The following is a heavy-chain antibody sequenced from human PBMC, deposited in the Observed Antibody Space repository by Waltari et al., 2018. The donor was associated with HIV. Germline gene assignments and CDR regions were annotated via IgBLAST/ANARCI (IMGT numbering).Heavy chain of an antibody. CDR1: GFTFSDYG. CDR3: ARGTHFGLDV. Sequence: EVQMVESGGGLVQPGGSLRLSCAASGFTFSDYGMHWVSTAPGQGLVWVSRIGGDGSGTPCADSVKGRFTISRDNAKNTLHLQMNSLRGEDTAVYFCARGTHFGLDVWGQGTTVTVSS. CDR2: IGGDGSGT. D-gene: IGHD3-10*01. J-gene: IGHJ6*02. V-gene: IGHV3-74*01.